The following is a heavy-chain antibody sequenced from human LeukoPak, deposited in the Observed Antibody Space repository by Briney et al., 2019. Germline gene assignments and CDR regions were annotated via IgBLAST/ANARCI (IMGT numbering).Heavy chain of an antibody. CDR2: IIPIFGTA. J-gene: IGHJ3*02. Sequence: ASVKVSCKASGGTFSSYAISWVRQAPGQGLEWMGGIIPIFGTANYAQKFQGRVMITADESTSTAYMELSSLRSEDTAVYYCARGTDTLPGADIWGQGTMVTVSS. CDR1: GGTFSSYA. CDR3: ARGTDTLPGADI. V-gene: IGHV1-69*13. D-gene: IGHD7-27*01.